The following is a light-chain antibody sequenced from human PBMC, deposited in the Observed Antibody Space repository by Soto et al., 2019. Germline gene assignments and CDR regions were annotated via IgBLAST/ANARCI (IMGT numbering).Light chain of an antibody. J-gene: IGLJ2*01. CDR3: SSYTRDRTII. CDR2: DVS. Sequence: HSALTQPASVSGSPGQSITFSCTGTSSDVGGYDYVCWHQHHPGKAPKLIIYDVSNRPSGVSNRFSGSKSGNTASLTISGLQAEDEADYYCSSYTRDRTIIFGGGTKLTVL. V-gene: IGLV2-14*03. CDR1: SSDVGGYDY.